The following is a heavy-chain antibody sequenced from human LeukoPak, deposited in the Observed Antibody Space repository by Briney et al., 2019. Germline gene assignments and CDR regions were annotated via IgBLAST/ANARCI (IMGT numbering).Heavy chain of an antibody. Sequence: PGGSLRLSCAASGFTFSSYAMSWVRQAPGKRLEWVSSIYAGSNTYYADSVKGRFTISRDNSKNTLFLRMNSLRADDTAVYYCTQTGGPNAIHPHNWGQGTLVTVSS. J-gene: IGHJ4*02. D-gene: IGHD2-8*01. V-gene: IGHV3-23*03. CDR3: TQTGGPNAIHPHN. CDR2: IYAGSNT. CDR1: GFTFSSYA.